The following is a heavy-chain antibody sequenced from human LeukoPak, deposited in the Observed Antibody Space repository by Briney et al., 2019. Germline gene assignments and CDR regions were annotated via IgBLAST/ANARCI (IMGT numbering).Heavy chain of an antibody. D-gene: IGHD7-27*01. CDR2: INHSGST. V-gene: IGHV4-34*01. J-gene: IGHJ4*02. CDR3: ASLGIDDY. CDR1: GGSFSGYY. Sequence: SETLSLTCAVYGGSFSGYYWGWIRQPPGKGLEWIGEINHSGSTNYNPSLKSRVTISVDTSKNQFSLKLSSVTAADTAVYYCASLGIDDYWGQGTLVTVSS.